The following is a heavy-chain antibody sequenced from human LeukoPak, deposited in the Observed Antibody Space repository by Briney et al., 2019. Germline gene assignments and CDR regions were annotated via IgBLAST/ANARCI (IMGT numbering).Heavy chain of an antibody. CDR1: GFTFSDYN. D-gene: IGHD6-13*01. V-gene: IGHV3-21*06. Sequence: GGSLRLSCAASGFTFSDYNMNWVRQAPGKGLEWFSVISTSSTYIYYADSVKGRFTISRDNAKNSLYLQMNSLRAEDTAVYYCARVSTAASLAIDSWGQGTLVTVST. CDR2: ISTSSTYI. J-gene: IGHJ4*02. CDR3: ARVSTAASLAIDS.